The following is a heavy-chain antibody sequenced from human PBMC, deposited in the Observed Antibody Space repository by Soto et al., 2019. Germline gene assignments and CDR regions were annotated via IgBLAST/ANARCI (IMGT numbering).Heavy chain of an antibody. Sequence: ASVKVSCKASGYTFTGYYMHWVRQAPGQGLEWMGWINPNSGGTNYAQKFQGRVTMTRDTSISTAYMELSRLRSDDTAVYYCARDGADIVLMVYATWFDPWRQGTLVTVSS. V-gene: IGHV1-2*02. CDR1: GYTFTGYY. D-gene: IGHD2-8*01. CDR2: INPNSGGT. J-gene: IGHJ5*02. CDR3: ARDGADIVLMVYATWFDP.